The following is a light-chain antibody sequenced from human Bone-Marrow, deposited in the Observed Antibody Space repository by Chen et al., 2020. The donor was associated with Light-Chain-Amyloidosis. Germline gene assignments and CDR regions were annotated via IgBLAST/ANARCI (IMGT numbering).Light chain of an antibody. CDR1: QTISSNY. CDR2: GSS. Sequence: EIVLTQSPGTLSLSPGEGANLSCRASQTISSNYLTWYQQKFGQAPRLLIYGSSSRATGIPARFTGCGSGTDFTLTINRLEPEEFAMYYCQQYGTSPLTFGGGTKVEIK. V-gene: IGKV3-20*01. CDR3: QQYGTSPLT. J-gene: IGKJ4*01.